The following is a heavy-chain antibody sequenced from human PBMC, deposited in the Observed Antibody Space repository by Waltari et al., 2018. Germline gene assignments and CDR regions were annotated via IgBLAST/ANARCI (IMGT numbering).Heavy chain of an antibody. J-gene: IGHJ4*02. V-gene: IGHV3-72*01. D-gene: IGHD1-26*01. Sequence: ELQLVESGGDLVQPGGSLRLACAASVLAFSDHFMDWFRQSPGKGLEWVGRIKNRAHHYTTEYAASVRGRFNISRDDSKNLLYLQMNSLTTMDTAVYYCAQYYVGFWGPGSVVTVSS. CDR1: VLAFSDHF. CDR3: AQYYVGF. CDR2: IKNRAHHYTT.